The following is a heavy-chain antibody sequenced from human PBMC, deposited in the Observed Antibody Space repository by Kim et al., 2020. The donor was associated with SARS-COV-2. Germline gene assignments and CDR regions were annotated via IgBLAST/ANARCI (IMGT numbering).Heavy chain of an antibody. CDR3: AKGPVGSSWYSLSFADY. J-gene: IGHJ4*02. Sequence: VKGLLTSSRDNSKNTLYLQMNSLRAEDTAVYYCAKGPVGSSWYSLSFADYWGQGTLVTVSS. V-gene: IGHV3-23*01. D-gene: IGHD6-13*01.